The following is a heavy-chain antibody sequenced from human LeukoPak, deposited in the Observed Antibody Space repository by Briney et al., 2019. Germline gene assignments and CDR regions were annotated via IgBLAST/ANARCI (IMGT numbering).Heavy chain of an antibody. D-gene: IGHD3-22*01. Sequence: GGSLRLSRAASGFTVSSNYMSWVRQAPGKGLEWVSLIYSGGSTTYADSVKGRFTVSRDNSKNTLYLQMNSLRAEDTAVYYCARDSDSSGYYFYWGQGTLVTVSS. J-gene: IGHJ4*02. CDR2: IYSGGST. V-gene: IGHV3-66*01. CDR3: ARDSDSSGYYFY. CDR1: GFTVSSNY.